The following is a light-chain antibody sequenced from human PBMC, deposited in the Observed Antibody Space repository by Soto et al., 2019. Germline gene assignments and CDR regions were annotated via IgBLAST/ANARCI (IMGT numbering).Light chain of an antibody. CDR3: QQYDSVFT. CDR1: QDITNY. V-gene: IGKV1-33*01. J-gene: IGKJ5*01. CDR2: GAS. Sequence: DIQMPQSPSSLSASVGARVTITCQASQDITNYLNWYQQKPGKAPNLLIYGASNLETGVPSRFSGSGSGTDFTFTISSLQAEDIGTYFCQQYDSVFTFGQGTRLEIK.